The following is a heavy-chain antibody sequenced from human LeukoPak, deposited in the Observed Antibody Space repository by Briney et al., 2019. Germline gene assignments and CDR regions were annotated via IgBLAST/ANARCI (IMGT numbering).Heavy chain of an antibody. V-gene: IGHV1-2*02. J-gene: IGHJ4*02. D-gene: IGHD6-13*01. CDR3: ARVIAAAGPEFDF. CDR2: IDPNTGGT. Sequence: ASVKVSCKASGYTFTGYYMHWVRQAPGQGLEWMGWIDPNTGGTIYAKKFQGRVTMTTDTSISTAYMELSRLRSDDTAVYYCARVIAAAGPEFDFWGQGTLVTASS. CDR1: GYTFTGYY.